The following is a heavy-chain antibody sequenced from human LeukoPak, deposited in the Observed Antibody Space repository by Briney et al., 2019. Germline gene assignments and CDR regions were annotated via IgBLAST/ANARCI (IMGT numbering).Heavy chain of an antibody. CDR1: GFTFSLYN. CDR2: ISFGGSPK. J-gene: IGHJ6*02. Sequence: GGSLRLSCAGPGFTFSLYNMHWVRQAPGKGLKWVALISFGGSPKYYADSVKGRFTISRDNSKNTLFLQMSSLKAEDTVVYYCAREGASNGYHYGMDVWGQGTTVSVS. CDR3: AREGASNGYHYGMDV. D-gene: IGHD5-12*01. V-gene: IGHV3-30*04.